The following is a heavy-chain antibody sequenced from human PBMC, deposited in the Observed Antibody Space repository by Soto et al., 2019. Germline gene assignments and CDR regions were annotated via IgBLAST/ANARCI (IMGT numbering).Heavy chain of an antibody. V-gene: IGHV3-53*01. CDR1: GLTVSHNY. CDR2: LYTEGTT. Sequence: GGSLRLSCVASGLTVSHNYMAWVRQAPEMGLEWVSILYTEGTTYYADSVKGRFTISRDNAENSLYLQMTSLRAEDTAVYYCASARHIGPWGQGTLVTVSS. CDR3: ASARHIGP. J-gene: IGHJ5*02. D-gene: IGHD2-21*01.